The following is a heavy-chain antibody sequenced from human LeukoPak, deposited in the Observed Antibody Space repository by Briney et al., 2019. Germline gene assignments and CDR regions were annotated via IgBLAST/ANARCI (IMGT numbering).Heavy chain of an antibody. J-gene: IGHJ4*02. Sequence: PGGSLRLSCAASGFTFSSYEMNWVRQAPGKGLEGVSYISSSGSTIYYADSVKGRFTISRDNAKNSLYLQMNSLRAEDTAVYYCARDGGYGPQGYYGSGSYYKNYFDYWGQGTLVTVSS. CDR3: ARDGGYGPQGYYGSGSYYKNYFDY. CDR1: GFTFSSYE. D-gene: IGHD3-10*01. CDR2: ISSSGSTI. V-gene: IGHV3-48*03.